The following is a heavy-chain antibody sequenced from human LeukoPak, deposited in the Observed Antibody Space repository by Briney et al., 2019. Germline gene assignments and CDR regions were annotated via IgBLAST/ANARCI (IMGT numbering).Heavy chain of an antibody. Sequence: GRSLRLSCAASGFTFSSYAMHWVRQAPGKGLEWVAVISYDGSNKYYADSVKGRFTISRDNSKNTLYLQMNSLRAEDTAVYYCARDPPPPSGIAAAGKYFDYWGQGTLVTVSS. CDR1: GFTFSSYA. CDR3: ARDPPPPSGIAAAGKYFDY. J-gene: IGHJ4*02. CDR2: ISYDGSNK. D-gene: IGHD6-13*01. V-gene: IGHV3-30*04.